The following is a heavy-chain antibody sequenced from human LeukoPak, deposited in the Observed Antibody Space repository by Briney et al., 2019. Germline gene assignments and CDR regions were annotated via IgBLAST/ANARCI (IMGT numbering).Heavy chain of an antibody. Sequence: GGSLRLSCAASGFTFSSYAMNWVRQAPGKGLEWVSAISGSGTSTYYADSVKGRFTISRGNSKNTLFLQMNSLRAEDTAIYYCAKGHTSGWYYWGQGTLVTVSS. V-gene: IGHV3-23*01. D-gene: IGHD6-19*01. J-gene: IGHJ4*02. CDR3: AKGHTSGWYY. CDR1: GFTFSSYA. CDR2: ISGSGTST.